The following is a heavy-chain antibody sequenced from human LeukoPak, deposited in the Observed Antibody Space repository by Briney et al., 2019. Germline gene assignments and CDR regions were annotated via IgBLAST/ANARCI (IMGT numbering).Heavy chain of an antibody. CDR2: VYRSGTT. CDR3: ARENWVFDY. V-gene: IGHV4-38-2*02. Sequence: SETLSLTCVVSGYSISSGYHWGWIRQPPGKGLEWVGSVYRSGTTYYDPSFKSRVTISVDTSKNQISLKVRSVTAADTAMYYCARENWVFDYWGQGILVTVSS. CDR1: GYSISSGYH. J-gene: IGHJ4*02. D-gene: IGHD7-27*01.